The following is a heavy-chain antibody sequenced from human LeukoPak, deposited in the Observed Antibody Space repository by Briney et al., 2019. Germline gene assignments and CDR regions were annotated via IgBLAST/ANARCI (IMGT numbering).Heavy chain of an antibody. V-gene: IGHV3-73*01. D-gene: IGHD3-22*01. Sequence: GGSLRLSCAASGFTFSGSTMHWVRQASGKGLEWVGRIRSKANNYATAYATSVKGRFTISRDDSKNTAYLQMNSLETEDTDVSYCASWDSSGSFDAFNIWGKGTMVTVSS. CDR1: GFTFSGST. CDR2: IRSKANNYAT. CDR3: ASWDSSGSFDAFNI. J-gene: IGHJ3*02.